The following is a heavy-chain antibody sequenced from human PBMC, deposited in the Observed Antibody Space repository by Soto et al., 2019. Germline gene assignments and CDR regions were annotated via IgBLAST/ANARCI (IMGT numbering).Heavy chain of an antibody. CDR1: GFTFSSYA. D-gene: IGHD3-22*01. CDR3: ARDDSSGSIGY. V-gene: IGHV4-31*02. CDR2: IYYSGST. Sequence: LRLSCAASGFTFSSYAMSWVRQHPGKGLEWIGYIYYSGSTYYNPSLKSRVTISVDTSKNQFSLKLSSVTAADTAVYYCARDDSSGSIGYWGQGTLVTVSS. J-gene: IGHJ4*02.